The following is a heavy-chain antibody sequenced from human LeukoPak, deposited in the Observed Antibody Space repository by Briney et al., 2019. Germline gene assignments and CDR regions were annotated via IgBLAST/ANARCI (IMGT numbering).Heavy chain of an antibody. CDR2: ISPSGDST. CDR1: AFTFSSYG. D-gene: IGHD5-12*01. CDR3: AKGGGYEAQYYYYYLDV. V-gene: IGHV3-23*01. Sequence: TGGSLRLSCAASAFTFSSYGMNWVRQAPGKGLEWVSAISPSGDSTSYADSVKGRFTISRDNAKNSLYLQMKSLRAEDTAVYYCAKGGGYEAQYYYYYLDVWGKGTTVTISS. J-gene: IGHJ6*03.